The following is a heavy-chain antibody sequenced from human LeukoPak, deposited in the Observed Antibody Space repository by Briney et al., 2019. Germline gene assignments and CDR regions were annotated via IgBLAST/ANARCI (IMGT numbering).Heavy chain of an antibody. CDR3: AKDSSPGNYYDSSVLDY. V-gene: IGHV3-23*01. J-gene: IGHJ4*02. Sequence: GGSLRLSCAVSGFTFSSYAMSWVRQAPGKGLEWVSAISGSGGSTYYADSVKGRFTISRDNSKNTLYLQMNSLRAEDTAVYYCAKDSSPGNYYDSSVLDYWGQGTLVTVSS. CDR2: ISGSGGST. CDR1: GFTFSSYA. D-gene: IGHD3-22*01.